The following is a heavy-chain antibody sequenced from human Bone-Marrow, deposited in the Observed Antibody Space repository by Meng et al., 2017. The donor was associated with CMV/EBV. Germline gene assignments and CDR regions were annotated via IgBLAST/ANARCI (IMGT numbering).Heavy chain of an antibody. CDR1: GGSFTGYH. D-gene: IGHD6-13*01. Sequence: SETLSHTCAVYGGSFTGYHLSWIRQRPGKGLEWIGEINHSGSINYNPSLKSRVTISVDTSKNQFSLKLSSVTAADTAVYYCVRGETGEQQLVRTGKKYGFDPWGQGTLVTVSS. CDR2: INHSGSI. V-gene: IGHV4-34*01. J-gene: IGHJ5*02. CDR3: VRGETGEQQLVRTGKKYGFDP.